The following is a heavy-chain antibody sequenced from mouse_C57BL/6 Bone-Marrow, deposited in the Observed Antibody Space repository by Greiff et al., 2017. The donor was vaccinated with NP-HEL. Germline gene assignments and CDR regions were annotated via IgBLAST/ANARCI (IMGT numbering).Heavy chain of an antibody. D-gene: IGHD5-1-1*01. J-gene: IGHJ2*01. Sequence: ESGPGLVKPSQSLSLTCSVTGYSITSGYYWNWIRRFPGNKLEWVGSISYDGSNNYSPTLKNRITITRDTSKNQFFLKLKSVTAYDTATYYCANAYCNYLDYGGQGTTLTVSS. CDR2: ISYDGSN. CDR1: GYSITSGYY. V-gene: IGHV3-6*01. CDR3: ANAYCNYLDY.